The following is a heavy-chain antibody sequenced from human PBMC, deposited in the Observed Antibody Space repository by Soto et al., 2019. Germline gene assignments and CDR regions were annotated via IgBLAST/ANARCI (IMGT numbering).Heavy chain of an antibody. J-gene: IGHJ4*02. CDR1: GGSVSSGSYY. Sequence: QVQLQESGPGLVKPSETLSLTCTVSGGSVSSGSYYWSWIRQPPGKGLEWIGYIYYSGSTNYNPSLKSRVTISVDTSKNLFSLKLSSVTAADTAVYYCASKVGATNFDYWGQGPLVTVSS. CDR3: ASKVGATNFDY. CDR2: IYYSGST. D-gene: IGHD1-26*01. V-gene: IGHV4-61*01.